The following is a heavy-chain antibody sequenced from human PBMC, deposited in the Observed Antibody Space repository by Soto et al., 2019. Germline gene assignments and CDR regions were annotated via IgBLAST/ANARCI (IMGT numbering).Heavy chain of an antibody. J-gene: IGHJ4*02. CDR3: AASYGSGSRPFDY. CDR2: IIPMLSMS. Sequence: QVQLVQSGAEVKKSGSSVRVSCKASGGTFNSYTLSWVRQAPGQRLEWMGRIIPMLSMSTYAQKFQGRVYIIADKSTNTVYLDLSSLRSDDTAIYYCAASYGSGSRPFDYWGQGRLVTVSS. CDR1: GGTFNSYT. D-gene: IGHD3-10*01. V-gene: IGHV1-69*02.